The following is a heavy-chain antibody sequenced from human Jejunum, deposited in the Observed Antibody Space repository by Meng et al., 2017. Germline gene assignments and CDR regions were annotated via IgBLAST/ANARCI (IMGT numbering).Heavy chain of an antibody. V-gene: IGHV3-23*01. CDR2: VSAGGYTT. Sequence: GESLKISCAASGFTFSNYVMSWVRQAPGKGLEWVAAVSAGGYTTYYGDSVKGRLTISRDNSQNTVYLQMNSLRAEDTAVYYCAKDAISYNAYYFDSWGQETLVTVSS. J-gene: IGHJ4*02. CDR3: AKDAISYNAYYFDS. D-gene: IGHD3-10*01. CDR1: GFTFSNYV.